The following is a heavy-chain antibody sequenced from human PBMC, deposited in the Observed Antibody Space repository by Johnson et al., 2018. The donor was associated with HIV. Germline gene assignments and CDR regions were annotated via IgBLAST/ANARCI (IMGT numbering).Heavy chain of an antibody. V-gene: IGHV3-7*05. CDR1: GFTLSNHW. CDR3: VTADRGSA. CDR2: VNQDGSAK. J-gene: IGHJ3*01. Sequence: VQLVESGGGLVQPGGSLRLSCAASGFTLSNHWMSWVRQAPGKGLEYVANVNQDGSAKFYVDSVKGLFTISRDNAKNSLYLQMNSLRDEDTAVYYCVTADRGSAWGQGTTVTVSS. D-gene: IGHD1-26*01.